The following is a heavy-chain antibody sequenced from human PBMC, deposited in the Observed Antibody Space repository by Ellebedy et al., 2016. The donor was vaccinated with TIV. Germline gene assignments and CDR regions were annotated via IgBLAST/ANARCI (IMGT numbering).Heavy chain of an antibody. Sequence: AASVKVSCKASGYTFALYTMHWVRQAPGQRLEWMGWINAGHGNRMYSQNFQGRVTISSDTSASNAYMELSSLRSEDTAVYYCARDLADWGPGTVVTVSS. CDR3: ARDLAD. CDR2: INAGHGNR. V-gene: IGHV1-3*01. J-gene: IGHJ4*02. CDR1: GYTFALYT.